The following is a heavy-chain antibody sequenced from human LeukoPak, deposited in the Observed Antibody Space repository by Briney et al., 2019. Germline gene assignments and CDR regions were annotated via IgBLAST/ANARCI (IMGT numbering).Heavy chain of an antibody. CDR3: ASDGAGSGYYPFDY. CDR1: GFTFSSYS. Sequence: GGSLRLSCAASGFTFSSYSMNWVRQAPGKGLEWVSSISSSSSSYIYYADSVKGRFTISRDNAKNSLYLQTNSLRAEDTAVYYCASDGAGSGYYPFDYWGQGTLVTISS. V-gene: IGHV3-21*01. D-gene: IGHD3-22*01. J-gene: IGHJ4*02. CDR2: ISSSSSSYI.